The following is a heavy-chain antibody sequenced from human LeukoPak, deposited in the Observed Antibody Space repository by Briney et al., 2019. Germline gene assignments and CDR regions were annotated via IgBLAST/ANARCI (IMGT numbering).Heavy chain of an antibody. CDR3: ARDPRATVMNWFDP. CDR2: ISSSSSYI. D-gene: IGHD4-17*01. V-gene: IGHV3-21*01. CDR1: EFTFTTYS. Sequence: GGSLRLSCAASEFTFTTYSMNWVRQAPGKGLEWVSSISSSSSYIYYADSVKGRFTISRDNAKNSLYLQMNSLRAEDTAVYYCARDPRATVMNWFDPWGQGTLVTVSS. J-gene: IGHJ5*02.